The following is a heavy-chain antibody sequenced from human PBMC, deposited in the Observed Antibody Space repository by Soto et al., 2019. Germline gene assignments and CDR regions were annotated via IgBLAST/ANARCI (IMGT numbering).Heavy chain of an antibody. Sequence: QVQLVQSGAEMKEPGSSVKVSCKTSGGTFSSSAISSLRQAPGQGLEWMGGINPLFRTPDYAQKFQGRVTIDADESTSTAYMERSSLRSEDTAVYYWARDNDRLQLGGNYYYILDVWGQGTTITVSS. J-gene: IGHJ6*02. CDR1: GGTFSSSA. D-gene: IGHD4-4*01. CDR3: ARDNDRLQLGGNYYYILDV. V-gene: IGHV1-69*12. CDR2: INPLFRTP.